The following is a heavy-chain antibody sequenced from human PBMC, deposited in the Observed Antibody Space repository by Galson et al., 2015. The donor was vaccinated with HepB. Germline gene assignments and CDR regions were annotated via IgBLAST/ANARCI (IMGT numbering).Heavy chain of an antibody. CDR2: IYPGDSDT. CDR3: ARHVMETDYGGAFDI. J-gene: IGHJ3*02. CDR1: GYSFTSYW. Sequence: QSGAEVKKPGESLKISCKGSGYSFTSYWIGWVRQMPGKGLEWMGIIYPGDSDTRYSPSFQGQVTISADKSISTAYLQWSSLKASDTAMYYCARHVMETDYGGAFDIWGQGTMVTVSS. D-gene: IGHD4-23*01. V-gene: IGHV5-51*01.